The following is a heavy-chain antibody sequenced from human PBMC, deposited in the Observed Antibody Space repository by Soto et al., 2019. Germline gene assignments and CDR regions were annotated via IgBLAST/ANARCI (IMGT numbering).Heavy chain of an antibody. CDR3: ARDGGSIADRHDY. CDR2: ISSSSSYI. Sequence: PGGSLRLSCAASGFTFSSYSMNWVRQAPGKGLEWVSSISSSSSYIYYADSVKGRFTISRDNAKNSLYLQMNSLRAEDTAVYYCARDGGSIADRHDYWGQGTLVTVYS. V-gene: IGHV3-21*03. J-gene: IGHJ4*02. D-gene: IGHD6-6*01. CDR1: GFTFSSYS.